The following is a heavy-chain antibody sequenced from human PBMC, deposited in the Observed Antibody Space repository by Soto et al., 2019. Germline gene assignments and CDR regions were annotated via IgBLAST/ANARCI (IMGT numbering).Heavy chain of an antibody. V-gene: IGHV1-69*01. J-gene: IGHJ6*02. CDR1: GGTFSSYA. CDR3: ARSQGGSSSLDIYYYYYSGMDV. Sequence: QVQLVQSGAEVKKPGSSVKVSCKAPGGTFSSYAISWVRQAPGQGLEWMGGIIPIFATAKYAQKFQGRVTITADESTSTGYMELSSLKSDDTAVYYCARSQGGSSSLDIYYYYYSGMDVWGQGTTVTVSS. D-gene: IGHD2-15*01. CDR2: IIPIFATA.